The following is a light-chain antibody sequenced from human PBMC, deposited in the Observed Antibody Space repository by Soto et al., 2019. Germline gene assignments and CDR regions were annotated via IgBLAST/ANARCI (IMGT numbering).Light chain of an antibody. CDR2: GDD. Sequence: QSALTQPPSVSGAPGQRITMSCTGISADIGASYYVTWYQQHPGRAPKLLIYGDDTRPSGVTDRFSGSKSATSASLAITGVLADDEVDYYYQRYDTSRTICVFGAGIQLTVL. V-gene: IGLV1-40*01. CDR3: QRYDTSRTICV. J-gene: IGLJ3*02. CDR1: SADIGASYY.